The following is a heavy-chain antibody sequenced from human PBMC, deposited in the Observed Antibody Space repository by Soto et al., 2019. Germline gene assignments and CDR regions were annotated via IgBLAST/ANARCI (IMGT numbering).Heavy chain of an antibody. CDR1: GFTFSSYG. J-gene: IGHJ6*02. CDR3: ARDLEAGMVDYYYGMDV. Sequence: GGSLRLSCAASGFTFSSYGMHWVRQAPGKGLEWVEVIWYDGSNKYYADSLKGRFTISRDNSRNTLYLQMNSLRAEDTAVYYCARDLEAGMVDYYYGMDVWGQGTTVTVSS. V-gene: IGHV3-33*01. D-gene: IGHD2-8*01. CDR2: IWYDGSNK.